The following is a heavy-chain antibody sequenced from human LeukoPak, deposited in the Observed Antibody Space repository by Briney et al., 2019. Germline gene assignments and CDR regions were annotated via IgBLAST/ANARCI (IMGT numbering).Heavy chain of an antibody. CDR2: ISYDGSNK. J-gene: IGHJ4*02. CDR1: GFTFSSYA. V-gene: IGHV3-30-3*01. D-gene: IGHD1-26*01. Sequence: PGRSLRLSCAASGFTFSSYAMHWVRQAPGKGLEWVAVISYDGSNKYYADSVKGRFTISRDNSKNTLYLQMNSLRAEDTAVYYCARDGIVGSHYFDYWGQGTLVTVSS. CDR3: ARDGIVGSHYFDY.